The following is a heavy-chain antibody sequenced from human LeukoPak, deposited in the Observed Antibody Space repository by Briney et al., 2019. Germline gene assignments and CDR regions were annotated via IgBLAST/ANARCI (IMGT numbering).Heavy chain of an antibody. J-gene: IGHJ3*02. V-gene: IGHV1-18*01. Sequence: ASVKVSCKASGYTFTSYGISWVRQAPGQGLEWMGWISVYNGNTNYAQKLQGRVTMTTDTPTSTAYMELRSLRSDDTAVYYCAIEIVLMVYAKNAFDIWGQGTMVTVSS. D-gene: IGHD2-8*01. CDR1: GYTFTSYG. CDR3: AIEIVLMVYAKNAFDI. CDR2: ISVYNGNT.